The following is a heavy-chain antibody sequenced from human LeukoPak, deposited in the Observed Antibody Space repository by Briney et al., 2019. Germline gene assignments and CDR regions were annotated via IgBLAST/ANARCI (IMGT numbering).Heavy chain of an antibody. CDR3: ARLTAVDDSSGYYDAFNI. Sequence: GESLKVSCKGSGYSFTTYWIGWVRQMPGKGLEWMGIIYPGDSDTRYSPSFQGQVTISADKSISAAYLQWSSLKASDTAMYYCARLTAVDDSSGYYDAFNIWGQGTMVTVSS. J-gene: IGHJ3*02. CDR2: IYPGDSDT. V-gene: IGHV5-51*01. CDR1: GYSFTTYW. D-gene: IGHD3-22*01.